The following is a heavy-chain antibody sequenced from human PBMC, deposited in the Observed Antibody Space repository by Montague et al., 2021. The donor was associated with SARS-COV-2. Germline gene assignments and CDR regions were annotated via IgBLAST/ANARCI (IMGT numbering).Heavy chain of an antibody. Sequence: SETLSLTCTVSGGSITDRTYYWGCIRQSPGKGLEWIGAINYSGTTYYNPSLKSRVTISLDTAKNQFSLKMTSVTAADTAVYYCARHWGIAAAGNWGRGTLVTVS. CDR2: INYSGTT. CDR3: ARHWGIAAAGN. V-gene: IGHV4-39*01. CDR1: GGSITDRTYY. D-gene: IGHD6-13*01. J-gene: IGHJ2*01.